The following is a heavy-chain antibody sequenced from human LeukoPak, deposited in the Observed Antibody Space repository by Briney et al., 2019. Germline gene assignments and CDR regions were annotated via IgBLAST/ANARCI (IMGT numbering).Heavy chain of an antibody. D-gene: IGHD6-19*01. CDR1: GFTFSSYA. CDR2: ISYDGSNK. V-gene: IGHV3-30-3*01. J-gene: IGHJ3*02. Sequence: PGGSLRLSCAASGFTFSSYAMHWVRQAPGKGLEWVAVISYDGSNKYYADSVKGRFTISRDNSKNTLYLQMNSLRAEDTAVYYCARDRQWPGNHDAFDIWGQGTMVTVSS. CDR3: ARDRQWPGNHDAFDI.